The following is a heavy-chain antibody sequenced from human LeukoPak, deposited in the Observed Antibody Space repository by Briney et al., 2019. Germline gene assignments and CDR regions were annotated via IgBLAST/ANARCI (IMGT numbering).Heavy chain of an antibody. CDR3: ARDNSRKEGFDP. D-gene: IGHD6-13*01. CDR1: GGSFSGYY. V-gene: IGHV4-34*01. J-gene: IGHJ5*02. CDR2: INHSGST. Sequence: SETLSLTCAVYGGSFSGYYWSWIRQPPGKGLEWIGEINHSGSTNYNPSLKSRATISVDTSKNQFSLKLSPVTAADTAVYYCARDNSRKEGFDPWGQGTLVTVSS.